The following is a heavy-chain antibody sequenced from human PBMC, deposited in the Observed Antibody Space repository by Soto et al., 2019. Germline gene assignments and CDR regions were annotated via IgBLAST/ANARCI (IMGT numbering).Heavy chain of an antibody. CDR1: GITFSSYS. J-gene: IGHJ4*02. Sequence: EVQLVESGGGLVQPGASLRLSCTASGITFSSYSMNWVRQAPGKGLEWLSYISSSKTTYADSVKGRFTISRDNAKNSVYLQMTSLRDEDTAVYYCVGDQDVHTPMVHGNYWGRGTRVTVSS. CDR2: ISSSKTT. CDR3: VGDQDVHTPMVHGNY. D-gene: IGHD5-18*01. V-gene: IGHV3-48*02.